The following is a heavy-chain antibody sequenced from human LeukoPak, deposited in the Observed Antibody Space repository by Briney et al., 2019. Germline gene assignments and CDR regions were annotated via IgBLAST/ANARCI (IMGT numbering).Heavy chain of an antibody. CDR2: LNWDSRSM. CDR1: GVNFDDYA. V-gene: IGHV3-9*01. D-gene: IGHD2-2*01. Sequence: SLRLSCAASGVNFDDYAMHWVRQSPGTGLEWVAGLNWDSRSMAYADSVRGRFTISRDNAKNSLYLQMNSLRAGDTAVYYCARDPRSNIVVANEYFDYWGQGTLVTVSS. CDR3: ARDPRSNIVVANEYFDY. J-gene: IGHJ4*02.